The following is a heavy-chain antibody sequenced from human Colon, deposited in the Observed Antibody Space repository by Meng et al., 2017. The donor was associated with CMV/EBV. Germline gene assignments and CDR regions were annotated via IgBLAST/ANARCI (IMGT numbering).Heavy chain of an antibody. CDR1: GFTFSSYA. V-gene: IGHV3-23*01. J-gene: IGHJ4*02. CDR2: ISGSGGST. Sequence: GGSLRLSCAATGFTFSSYAMSWVRQAPGKGLEWVSGISGSGGSTYYADSVKGRFTISRDNSKNTLYLQMKSLRADDTAVYYCGKQLAAAGLCIDYWGQGTLVTVSS. CDR3: GKQLAAAGLCIDY. D-gene: IGHD6-13*01.